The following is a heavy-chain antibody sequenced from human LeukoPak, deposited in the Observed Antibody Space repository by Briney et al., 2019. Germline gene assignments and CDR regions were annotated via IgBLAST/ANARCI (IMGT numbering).Heavy chain of an antibody. CDR2: ISGDGGST. Sequence: GGSLRLSCAASGFAFDDYAMHWVRQAPGKGLEWVSLISGDGGSTYYADSVKGRFTISRDNSKNSLYLQMNSLRTEDTALYYCAKMGYGDYVAAFDIWGQGTMVTVSS. J-gene: IGHJ3*02. D-gene: IGHD4-17*01. V-gene: IGHV3-43*02. CDR1: GFAFDDYA. CDR3: AKMGYGDYVAAFDI.